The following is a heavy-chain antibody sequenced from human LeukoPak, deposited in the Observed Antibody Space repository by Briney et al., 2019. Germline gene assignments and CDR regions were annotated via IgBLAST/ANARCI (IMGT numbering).Heavy chain of an antibody. Sequence: GGSLRLSCAASGFTFSSYGMHWVRQAPGKGLEWVAVIWYDGSNKYYADSVKGRFTISRDNSKNTLYPQMNSLRAEDTAVYYCARDKGSYGDYFNYWGQGTLVTVSS. D-gene: IGHD4-17*01. CDR1: GFTFSSYG. J-gene: IGHJ4*02. V-gene: IGHV3-33*01. CDR2: IWYDGSNK. CDR3: ARDKGSYGDYFNY.